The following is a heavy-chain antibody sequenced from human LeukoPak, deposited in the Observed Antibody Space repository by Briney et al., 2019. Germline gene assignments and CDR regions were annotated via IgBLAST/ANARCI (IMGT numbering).Heavy chain of an antibody. V-gene: IGHV3-23*01. CDR2: VSESGGST. J-gene: IGHJ4*01. Sequence: GGSLRLSCVASGFTFSTYAMGWVRQVPGKGLEWVSSVSESGGSTYYADSVKGRFTISRDNSKNTLYLQMNSLRAEDTAVYYCAKTAPQGCYWGQGTLVTVSS. CDR1: GFTFSTYA. D-gene: IGHD2-21*02. CDR3: AKTAPQGCY.